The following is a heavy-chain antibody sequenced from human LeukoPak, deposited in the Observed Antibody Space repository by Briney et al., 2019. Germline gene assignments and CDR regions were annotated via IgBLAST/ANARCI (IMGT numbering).Heavy chain of an antibody. CDR2: LFHSGSP. V-gene: IGHV4-39*07. CDR1: GGSIGSNNYY. D-gene: IGHD3-16*02. Sequence: SETLSLTCTVSGGSIGSNNYYWGWIRQPPGKGLEWIGSLFHSGSPLYNPSFKSRVTMSADTSKNQFSLKLSSVTAADTAVYYCARDGGVVIPFDYWGQGTLVTVSS. CDR3: ARDGGVVIPFDY. J-gene: IGHJ4*02.